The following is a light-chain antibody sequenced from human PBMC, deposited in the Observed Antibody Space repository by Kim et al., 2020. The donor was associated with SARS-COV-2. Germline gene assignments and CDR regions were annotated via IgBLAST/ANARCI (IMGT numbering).Light chain of an antibody. J-gene: IGKJ1*01. Sequence: ASVGDRVTITCRASQGMGNDLGLYQQKPGKAPKRRIYAASSLETGVPSRFGGSGSGTEFTLTISSLQPEDFATYYCLQFNRYPRTFGEGTKVDIK. CDR2: AAS. V-gene: IGKV1-17*01. CDR1: QGMGND. CDR3: LQFNRYPRT.